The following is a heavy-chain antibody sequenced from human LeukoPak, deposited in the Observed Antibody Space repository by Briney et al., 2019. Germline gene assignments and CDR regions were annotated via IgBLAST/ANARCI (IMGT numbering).Heavy chain of an antibody. CDR2: IIPILGIA. J-gene: IGHJ3*02. D-gene: IGHD2-15*01. CDR3: ARRGYCSGGSCSKDAFDI. Sequence: SVKVSCKASGGTFSSYAISWVRQAPGQGLEWMGRIIPILGIANYAQKFQGRVTITADESTSTAYMELSSLRSEDTAVYYCARRGYCSGGSCSKDAFDIWGQGTMVTVSS. V-gene: IGHV1-69*04. CDR1: GGTFSSYA.